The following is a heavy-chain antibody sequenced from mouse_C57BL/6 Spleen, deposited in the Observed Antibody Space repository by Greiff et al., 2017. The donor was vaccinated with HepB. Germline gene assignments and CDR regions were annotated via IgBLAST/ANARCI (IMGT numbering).Heavy chain of an antibody. J-gene: IGHJ4*01. V-gene: IGHV1-80*01. Sequence: QVQLQQSGAELVKPGASVKISCKASGYAFSSYWMNWVKQRPGKGLEWIGQIYPGDGDTNYNGKVKGKATLTADKSSSTAYMQLSSLTSEDSAVYVCARPSLYYGSAMDYWGQGTAVTVSS. CDR1: GYAFSSYW. D-gene: IGHD1-1*01. CDR2: IYPGDGDT. CDR3: ARPSLYYGSAMDY.